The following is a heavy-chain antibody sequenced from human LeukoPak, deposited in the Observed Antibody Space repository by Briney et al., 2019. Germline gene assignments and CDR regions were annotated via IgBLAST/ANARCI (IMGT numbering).Heavy chain of an antibody. CDR3: ARDSKWSKPDY. CDR2: IWYDGSNK. CDR1: GFTFSTYG. V-gene: IGHV3-33*01. D-gene: IGHD2-15*01. Sequence: GGSLRLSCAASGFTFSTYGMHWVRQAPGKGLEWVAVIWYDGSNKYYADSVKGRFTISRDNSKNTLYMQMNSLRAEDTAVYYCARDSKWSKPDYWGQGTLVIVSS. J-gene: IGHJ4*02.